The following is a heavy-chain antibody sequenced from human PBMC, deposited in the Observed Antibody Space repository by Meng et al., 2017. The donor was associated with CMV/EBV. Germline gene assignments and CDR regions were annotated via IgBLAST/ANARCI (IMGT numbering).Heavy chain of an antibody. D-gene: IGHD5-18*01. CDR1: GGSISSYY. Sequence: TCTGVGGSISSYYWSWIGQPAGKGLECIGRIYTSGSTYYNPSLKSRVTISVDTSKNQFSLKLSSVTAADTAVYYCARGDTAMVFFDYWGQGTLVTVSS. J-gene: IGHJ4*02. CDR3: ARGDTAMVFFDY. V-gene: IGHV4-4*07. CDR2: IYTSGST.